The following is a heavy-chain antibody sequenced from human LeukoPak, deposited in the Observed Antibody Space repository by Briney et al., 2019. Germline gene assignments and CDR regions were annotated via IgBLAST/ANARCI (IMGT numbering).Heavy chain of an antibody. V-gene: IGHV1-8*01. D-gene: IGHD1-26*01. CDR3: ARELRPRVGAIMPFDY. Sequence: ASVKVSCKASGYTFTSYDINWVRQATGQGLEWMGWMNPNSGNTGYAQKVQGRVTMTTDTSTSTAYMELRSLRSDDTAVYYCARELRPRVGAIMPFDYWGQGTLVTVSS. CDR1: GYTFTSYD. J-gene: IGHJ4*02. CDR2: MNPNSGNT.